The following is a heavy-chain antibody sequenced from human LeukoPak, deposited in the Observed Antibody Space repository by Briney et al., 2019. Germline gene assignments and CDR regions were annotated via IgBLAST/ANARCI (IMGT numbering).Heavy chain of an antibody. Sequence: GGSLRLSCAASGFTFSSYSMNWVRQAPGKGLEWVSSISSSSSYIYYADSVKGRFTISRGNAKNSLYLQMNSLRAEDTAVYYCARDYSRIAVAGKGAVDYWGQGTLVTVSS. CDR3: ARDYSRIAVAGKGAVDY. J-gene: IGHJ4*02. V-gene: IGHV3-21*01. CDR1: GFTFSSYS. CDR2: ISSSSSYI. D-gene: IGHD6-19*01.